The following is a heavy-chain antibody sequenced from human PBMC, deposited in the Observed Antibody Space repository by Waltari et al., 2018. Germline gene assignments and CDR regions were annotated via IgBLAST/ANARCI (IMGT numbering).Heavy chain of an antibody. CDR2: IGRSGDSM. CDR3: AREQFYNSGIQGSAFDY. J-gene: IGHJ4*02. V-gene: IGHV3-48*03. CDR1: GFTFSSYE. Sequence: EVQLVESGGGLIQPGGSLRLSCAASGFTFSSYEVNWVRQAPGEGLEWVSYIGRSGDSMFFADAVRGRFTISRDNAKNSLYLQMNSLRVEDTAVYYCAREQFYNSGIQGSAFDYWGQGTLVTVSS. D-gene: IGHD3-10*01.